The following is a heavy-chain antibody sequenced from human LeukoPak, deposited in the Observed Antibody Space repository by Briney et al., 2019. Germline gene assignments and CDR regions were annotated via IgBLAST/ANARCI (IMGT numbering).Heavy chain of an antibody. D-gene: IGHD2-2*01. CDR2: FDLVDGGT. CDR1: GYTLTELS. J-gene: IGHJ4*02. CDR3: AAGRASSLFDY. Sequence: ASVKVSCKVSGYTLTELSMHWVRQVPGKGLEWMGGFDLVDGGTIYAQKLQGRVTMTVDTSTDTYYMDLRSLKSDDTAVYFCAAGRASSLFDYWGQGTLVTVSS. V-gene: IGHV1-24*01.